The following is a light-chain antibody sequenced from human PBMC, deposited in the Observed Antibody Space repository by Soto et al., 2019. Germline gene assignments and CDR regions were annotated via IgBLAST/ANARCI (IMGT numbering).Light chain of an antibody. CDR2: DVN. Sequence: QSVLTQPRSGSGSPRQSATLSCTGTSSDVGGYHYVSWHEHHPRKAPKIIIYDVNKRPSGVPDRFSGSKSGNAASLSISGLQAEDEAGYYCCSWADSYLVVFCAGTQLTV. CDR3: CSWADSYLVV. V-gene: IGLV2-11*01. J-gene: IGLJ2*01. CDR1: SSDVGGYHY.